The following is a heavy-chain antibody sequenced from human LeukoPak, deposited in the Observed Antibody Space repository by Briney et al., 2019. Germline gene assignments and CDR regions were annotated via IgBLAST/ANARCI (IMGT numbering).Heavy chain of an antibody. CDR3: ARGGGNPGLFDY. Sequence: PGGSLRLSCAASGITVSGSHLSWVRQAPGKGLEWISLIYSGGDTKYANSVKGRFTISRDNSKNTLYLQMDSLRAEDTAVYYCARGGGNPGLFDYWGQGNLVTVSS. V-gene: IGHV3-53*01. J-gene: IGHJ4*02. CDR1: GITVSGSH. CDR2: IYSGGDT. D-gene: IGHD4-23*01.